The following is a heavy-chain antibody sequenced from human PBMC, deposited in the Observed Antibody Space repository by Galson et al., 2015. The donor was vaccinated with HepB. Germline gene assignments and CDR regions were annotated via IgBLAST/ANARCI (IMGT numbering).Heavy chain of an antibody. Sequence: LSLTCDVSGIPISGSQYYWGWIRQSPKKGLEWIGSIYYGGRTYFSPSFQSRVAMSVDTSKNQLSLTLSSVTAADTAVYHCARPLVLNGRFTPGVGPFHIWGHGTLVTVSA. CDR1: GIPISGSQYY. CDR3: ARPLVLNGRFTPGVGPFHI. D-gene: IGHD2-8*01. CDR2: IYYGGRT. J-gene: IGHJ3*02. V-gene: IGHV4-39*01.